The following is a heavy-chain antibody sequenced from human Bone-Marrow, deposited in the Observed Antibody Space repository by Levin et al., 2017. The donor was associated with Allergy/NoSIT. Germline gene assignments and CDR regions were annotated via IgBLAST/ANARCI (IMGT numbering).Heavy chain of an antibody. D-gene: IGHD6-13*01. Sequence: PSETLSLTCTVSGGSISSGTFYWNWIRQPPGKGLEYIGFIYHSGSTHYNPSLESRVTISQDTPKNQFSLELGSVTAADTAVYFCARGNYTSSLDYWGQGSLVTVSS. V-gene: IGHV4-30-4*01. CDR1: GGSISSGTFY. CDR2: IYHSGST. CDR3: ARGNYTSSLDY. J-gene: IGHJ4*02.